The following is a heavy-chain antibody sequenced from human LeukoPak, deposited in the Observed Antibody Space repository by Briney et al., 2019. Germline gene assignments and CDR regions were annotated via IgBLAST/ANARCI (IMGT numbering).Heavy chain of an antibody. Sequence: GGSLRLSCAASGFTLTNAWMSWVPQAPGKGLEWVGLIKTNSDDGPVDYAAAVRGRFTISRDNSKNTLYLQMNSLRAEDTAVYYCARALVGATGYWGQGTLVTVSS. CDR2: IKTNSDDGPV. V-gene: IGHV3-15*01. J-gene: IGHJ4*02. CDR1: GFTLTNAW. CDR3: ARALVGATGY. D-gene: IGHD1-26*01.